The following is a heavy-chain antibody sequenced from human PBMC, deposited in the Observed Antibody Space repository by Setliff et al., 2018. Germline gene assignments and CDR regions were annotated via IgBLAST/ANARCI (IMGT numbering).Heavy chain of an antibody. Sequence: SGPTLVNPTQTLTLTCTFSGFSLSTSGVGVGWIRQPPGKALEWLALIYWNDDKRYSPSLKSRLTVTMDTSKNQVVLTMSNLDPVDTATYYCARCITIFGVVIPNAFDYWGQGTLVTVSS. CDR2: IYWNDDK. V-gene: IGHV2-5*01. D-gene: IGHD3-3*01. CDR1: GFSLSTSGVG. J-gene: IGHJ4*02. CDR3: ARCITIFGVVIPNAFDY.